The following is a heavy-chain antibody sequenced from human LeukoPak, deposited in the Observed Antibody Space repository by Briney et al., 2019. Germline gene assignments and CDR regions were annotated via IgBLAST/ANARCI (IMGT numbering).Heavy chain of an antibody. CDR3: ARQVDTTMPLTDY. CDR1: GYSFTSHG. J-gene: IGHJ4*02. D-gene: IGHD5-18*01. CDR2: ISGYNGNT. Sequence: ASVKVSYKASGYSFTSHGISWVRQAAGHGLEWMGWISGYNGNTNYAQKFQGRVTMTTDTSTSTAYMELRSLRSDDTAIYYCARQVDTTMPLTDYCGQGTLVTVSS. V-gene: IGHV1-18*01.